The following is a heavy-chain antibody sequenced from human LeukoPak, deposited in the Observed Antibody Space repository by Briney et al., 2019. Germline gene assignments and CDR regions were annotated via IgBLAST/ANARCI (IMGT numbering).Heavy chain of an antibody. V-gene: IGHV3-23*01. Sequence: GGSLRLSCAASGITFSSYGMTWVRQAPGKGLEWVSGISGSGGSTYYADSVKGRFSISRDNSKNTLSLQMNSLRAEDTAVYYCAKLARATMVRGVIPDNWGQGTLVTVSS. J-gene: IGHJ4*02. CDR1: GITFSSYG. D-gene: IGHD3-10*01. CDR3: AKLARATMVRGVIPDN. CDR2: ISGSGGST.